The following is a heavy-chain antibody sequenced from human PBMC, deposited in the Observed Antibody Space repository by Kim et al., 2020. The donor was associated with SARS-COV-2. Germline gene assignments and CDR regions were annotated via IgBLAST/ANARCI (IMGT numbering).Heavy chain of an antibody. D-gene: IGHD3-10*01. CDR2: MNPNSGNT. CDR1: GYTFTSYD. V-gene: IGHV1-8*01. Sequence: ASVKVSCKASGYTFTSYDINWVRQATGQGLEWMGWMNPNSGNTGYAQKFQGRVTMTRNTSISTAYMELSSLRSEDTAVYYCARDKLYGSGSYLQFDPWGQGTLVTVSS. CDR3: ARDKLYGSGSYLQFDP. J-gene: IGHJ5*02.